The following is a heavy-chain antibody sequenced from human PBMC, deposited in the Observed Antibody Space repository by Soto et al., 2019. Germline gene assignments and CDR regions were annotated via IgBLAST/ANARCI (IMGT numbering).Heavy chain of an antibody. V-gene: IGHV1-69*06. J-gene: IGHJ5*02. CDR2: MMQIFGST. Sequence: ASVKVSCRTSGAPFRSNAITWVRQAPEQGIQWRVRMMQIFGSTESAPSIQGRVTISADKSTSTIYMAQSRMKGDDTAVYSCARDVATGMSKGHWFDPWGQGSMVTVSS. CDR3: ARDVATGMSKGHWFDP. CDR1: GAPFRSNA. D-gene: IGHD3-10*01.